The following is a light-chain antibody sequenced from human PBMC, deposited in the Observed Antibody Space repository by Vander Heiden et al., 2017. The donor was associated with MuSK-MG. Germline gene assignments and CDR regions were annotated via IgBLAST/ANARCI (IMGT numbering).Light chain of an antibody. V-gene: IGKV3-11*01. Sequence: EIVLTQSPATLSLSPGERATLSCRASQCVSSYLAWYQQKPGQAPRLLIYDASNRATGIPARFSGSGSGTDFTITISSLEPEDFAVYYCQQRSNWRLTFGGGTKVEIK. J-gene: IGKJ4*01. CDR2: DAS. CDR1: QCVSSY. CDR3: QQRSNWRLT.